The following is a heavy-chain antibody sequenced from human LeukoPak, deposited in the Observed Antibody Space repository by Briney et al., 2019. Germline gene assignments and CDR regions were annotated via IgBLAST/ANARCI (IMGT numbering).Heavy chain of an antibody. CDR1: GFTFSSYA. V-gene: IGHV3-30*04. Sequence: QPGGSLRLSCAASGFTFSSYAMHWVRQAPGKGLEWVAVISYDGSNKYYADSVKGRFTISRDNSKNTLYLQMNSLRAEDTAVYYCARGNIEEGYYYMDVWGKGTTVTVSS. CDR3: ARGNIEEGYYYMDV. J-gene: IGHJ6*03. CDR2: ISYDGSNK.